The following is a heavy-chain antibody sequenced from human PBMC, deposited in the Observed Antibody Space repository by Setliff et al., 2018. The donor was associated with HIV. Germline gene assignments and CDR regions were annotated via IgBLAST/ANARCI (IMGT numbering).Heavy chain of an antibody. V-gene: IGHV1-46*01. J-gene: IGHJ4*02. CDR1: GYTFIKYY. Sequence: ASVKVSCKASGYTFIKYYMHWVRQAPGQGLEWMGIIDPSGGSTRYAQKFQGRVTMTRDTSTNTVYMELSSLRSEDTAVYYCGRADAYGDYDCWGQGTLVTVSS. D-gene: IGHD4-17*01. CDR2: IDPSGGST. CDR3: GRADAYGDYDC.